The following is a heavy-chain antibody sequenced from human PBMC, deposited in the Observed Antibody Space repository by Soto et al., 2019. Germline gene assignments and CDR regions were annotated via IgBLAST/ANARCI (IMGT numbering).Heavy chain of an antibody. J-gene: IGHJ6*02. D-gene: IGHD3-10*01. CDR3: AKGKAGVSPYYYYGMDV. V-gene: IGHV3-9*01. CDR2: ISWNSGSI. Sequence: ESGGGLVQPGRSLRLSCAASGFTFDDYAMHWVRQAPGKGLEWVSGISWNSGSIGYADSVKGRFTISRDNAKNSLYLQMNSLRAEDTALYYCAKGKAGVSPYYYYGMDVWGQGTTVTVSS. CDR1: GFTFDDYA.